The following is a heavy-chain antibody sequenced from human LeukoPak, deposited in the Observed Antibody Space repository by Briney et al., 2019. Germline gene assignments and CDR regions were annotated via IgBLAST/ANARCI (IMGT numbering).Heavy chain of an antibody. CDR3: AKGPAFGYYDSSGYCFDY. CDR2: ISGSGSST. Sequence: QPGGSLRLSCVASGFTFSTFAMSWVRQAPGKGLEWVSTISGSGSSTYYADSVKGRFTISRDNSKNTLYLQMNSLRAEDTAVYYCAKGPAFGYYDSSGYCFDYWGQGTLVTVSS. V-gene: IGHV3-23*01. D-gene: IGHD3-22*01. CDR1: GFTFSTFA. J-gene: IGHJ4*02.